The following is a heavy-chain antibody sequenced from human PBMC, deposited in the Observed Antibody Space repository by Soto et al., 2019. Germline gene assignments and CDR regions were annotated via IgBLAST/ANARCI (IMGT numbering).Heavy chain of an antibody. Sequence: EVQVVESGGGLVKPGGSLRLSCASSGFTFSTYTMNWVRQAPGKGLEWVSSINGRSNYKYYTDSVKGRFTISRDNAKNTMYQQMNRLRAEDTAVYYCATEDGIVVGTSAFDSWCLGTLVTVSS. V-gene: IGHV3-21*01. CDR1: GFTFSTYT. CDR3: ATEDGIVVGTSAFDS. D-gene: IGHD1-26*01. J-gene: IGHJ4*02. CDR2: INGRSNYK.